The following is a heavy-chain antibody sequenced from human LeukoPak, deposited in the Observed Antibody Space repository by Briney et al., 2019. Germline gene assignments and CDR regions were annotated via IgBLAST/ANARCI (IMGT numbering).Heavy chain of an antibody. V-gene: IGHV3-23*01. D-gene: IGHD6-13*01. Sequence: GGSLRLSCAASGFTFSTYALSWVRQAPGEGLEWVSHMGGSGGSTYYADSVKGRFTISRDNSKNTLYLQMNSLRAEDTAVYYCAGDRGVAMIMRQQLVREYYYYGMDVWGQGTTVTVSS. J-gene: IGHJ6*02. CDR3: AGDRGVAMIMRQQLVREYYYYGMDV. CDR1: GFTFSTYA. CDR2: MGGSGGST.